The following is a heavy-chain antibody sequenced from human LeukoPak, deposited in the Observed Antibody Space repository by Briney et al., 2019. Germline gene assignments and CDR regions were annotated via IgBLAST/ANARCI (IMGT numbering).Heavy chain of an antibody. CDR3: ARWGTRFGFDY. CDR2: IYYSGST. V-gene: IGHV4-59*08. D-gene: IGHD3-10*01. J-gene: IGHJ4*02. Sequence: SETLSLTCTVSGGSISSYYWSWIRQPPGKGLEWIGYIYYSGSTNYNPSLKSRVTISVDTSKNQFSLKLSSVTAADTAVYYCARWGTRFGFDYWGQGTLVTVSS. CDR1: GGSISSYY.